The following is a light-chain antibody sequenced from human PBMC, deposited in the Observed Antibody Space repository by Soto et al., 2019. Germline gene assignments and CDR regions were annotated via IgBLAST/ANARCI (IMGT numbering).Light chain of an antibody. V-gene: IGLV2-8*01. Sequence: QSVLTQPPSASGSPGQSVTISCTGTSSDVGGYNYVSWYQQHPGKAPKLMIYEVSKWPSGVPDRFSGSKSGNTASLTVSGLQAEDEADYYCSSYAGSNNLVFAGGTKVTVL. CDR3: SSYAGSNNLV. CDR1: SSDVGGYNY. J-gene: IGLJ3*02. CDR2: EVS.